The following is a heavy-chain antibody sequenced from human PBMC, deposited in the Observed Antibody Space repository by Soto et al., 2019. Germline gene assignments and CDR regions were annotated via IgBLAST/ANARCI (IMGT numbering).Heavy chain of an antibody. CDR2: IMPIFRTP. J-gene: IGHJ6*02. CDR3: ARDNDRPQLGGNYYYILDV. CDR1: GGTFRNSA. D-gene: IGHD1-1*01. V-gene: IGHV1-69*12. Sequence: VQLEQSGAEVKKPGSSVKVSCKASGGTFRNSAISWVRQAPGQGLEWMGGIMPIFRTPDYAQKFQGRVTITADESTSTAYMELGGLRSDDTAVYFCARDNDRPQLGGNYYYILDVWGHGTRVTVSS.